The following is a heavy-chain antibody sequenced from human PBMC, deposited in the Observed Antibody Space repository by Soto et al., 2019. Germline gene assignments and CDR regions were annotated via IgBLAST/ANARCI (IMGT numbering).Heavy chain of an antibody. V-gene: IGHV5-51*01. CDR2: IYPGDSDT. CDR3: ARLSFGEYSYFDY. Sequence: GESLKISCKGSGYSFTNHWIGWVRKMPGKGLEWMGIIYPGDSDTRYSPSFQGQVTISADKSISTAYLQWSSLKASDTAMYYCARLSFGEYSYFDYWGQGTLVTVSS. J-gene: IGHJ4*02. CDR1: GYSFTNHW. D-gene: IGHD3-10*01.